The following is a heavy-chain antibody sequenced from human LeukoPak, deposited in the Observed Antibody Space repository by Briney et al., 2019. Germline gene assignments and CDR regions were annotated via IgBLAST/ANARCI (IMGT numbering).Heavy chain of an antibody. CDR2: IYDRRST. CDR1: GGSIRSYY. V-gene: IGHV4-4*09. J-gene: IGHJ4*02. Sequence: SETLSLTCTVSGGSIRSYYWSWIRQPPGKGLEWIGNIYDRRSTSYNPSLKSRVTISVDMSKSQFSLKLTSVTAADTAVYYCARGTFWSGYYHDYWGQGTLVTVSS. CDR3: ARGTFWSGYYHDY. D-gene: IGHD3-3*01.